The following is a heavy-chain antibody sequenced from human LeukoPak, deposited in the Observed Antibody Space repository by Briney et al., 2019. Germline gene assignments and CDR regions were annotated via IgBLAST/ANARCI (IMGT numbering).Heavy chain of an antibody. Sequence: GASVKVSCKASGYTFTGYYMHWVRQAPGQGLEWMGWINPNSGGTNYAQKFQGRVTMTEDTSTDTAYMELSSLRSEDTAVYYCATVVVGATRGGYWGQGTLVTVSS. CDR1: GYTFTGYY. J-gene: IGHJ4*02. D-gene: IGHD1-26*01. CDR2: INPNSGGT. V-gene: IGHV1-2*02. CDR3: ATVVVGATRGGY.